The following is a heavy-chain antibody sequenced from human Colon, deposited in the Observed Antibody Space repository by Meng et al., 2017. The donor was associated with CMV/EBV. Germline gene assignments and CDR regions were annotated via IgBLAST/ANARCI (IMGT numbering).Heavy chain of an antibody. CDR2: IKDDGSKT. D-gene: IGHD1-26*01. CDR3: ARVGVNKPFDY. V-gene: IGHV3-7*01. CDR1: GFDFSNYW. J-gene: IGHJ4*02. Sequence: GESLKISCAASGFDFSNYWMSWVRQAPGKGLEWVANIKDDGSKTQYADSLRGRFTISRDNAKNSLFLQINSLRPEDTAVFFCARVGVNKPFDYWGQGTLVTAPQ.